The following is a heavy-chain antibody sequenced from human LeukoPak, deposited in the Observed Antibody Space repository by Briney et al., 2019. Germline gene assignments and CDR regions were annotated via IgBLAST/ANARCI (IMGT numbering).Heavy chain of an antibody. V-gene: IGHV1-8*01. CDR2: VNPNSGNT. J-gene: IGHJ4*02. Sequence: ASVKVSCKASGYTFTSYDINWVRQATGQGLEWMGWVNPNSGNTGYAQKFQGRVTMTRNTSISTAYMELSSLRSEDTAVYYCARIAVAATWNFDFWGQGTLVTVSS. CDR1: GYTFTSYD. D-gene: IGHD6-19*01. CDR3: ARIAVAATWNFDF.